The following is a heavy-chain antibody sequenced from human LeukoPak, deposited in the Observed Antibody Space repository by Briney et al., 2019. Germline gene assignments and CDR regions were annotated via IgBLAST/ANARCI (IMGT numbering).Heavy chain of an antibody. Sequence: ASVKVSCKASGYIFTGYYMHWVRQAPGQGLEWMGWINPNSGGTNYAQKFQGRVTMTRDTSISTAYMELSRLRSDDPAVYYCSKDLPDYYDSNFPDYWGQGTLVNVSS. V-gene: IGHV1-2*02. CDR3: SKDLPDYYDSNFPDY. D-gene: IGHD3-22*01. CDR2: INPNSGGT. J-gene: IGHJ4*02. CDR1: GYIFTGYY.